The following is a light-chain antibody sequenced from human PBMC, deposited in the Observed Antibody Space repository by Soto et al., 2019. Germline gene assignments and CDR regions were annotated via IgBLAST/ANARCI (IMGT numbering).Light chain of an antibody. CDR1: QSVSSS. CDR3: QKHSDWPLT. Sequence: EIVLIQAPATLSLSPGERATLSCRASQSVSSSLAWYQQNPGQAPRLIIFDESNRATGIPVRLSGSGSGTDFALTISSLEPEDFTVYYCQKHSDWPLTFGGGTKVDIK. J-gene: IGKJ4*01. CDR2: DES. V-gene: IGKV3-11*01.